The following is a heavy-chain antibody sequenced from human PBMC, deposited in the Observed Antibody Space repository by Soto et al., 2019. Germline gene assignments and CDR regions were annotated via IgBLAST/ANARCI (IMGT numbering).Heavy chain of an antibody. D-gene: IGHD3-9*01. CDR2: IYPGDSDV. V-gene: IGHV5-51*01. J-gene: IGHJ4*02. CDR3: AREYRPFIRYFDWALDY. CDR1: GYTFTTYW. Sequence: GESLKISCQGSGYTFTTYWVGWVCQRPGKGLDWMGNIYPGDSDVKYTPSLKGQVTISVDKSSNTTYLQWSSLKASDTAVYYCAREYRPFIRYFDWALDYWGQGTLVTVSS.